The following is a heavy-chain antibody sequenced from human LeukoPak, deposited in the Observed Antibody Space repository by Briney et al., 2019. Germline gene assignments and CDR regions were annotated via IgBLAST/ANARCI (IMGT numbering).Heavy chain of an antibody. CDR1: GFTCTSSA. CDR3: AVNQISYYGMDV. V-gene: IGHV1-58*02. CDR2: IVVGSGNT. J-gene: IGHJ6*02. Sequence: SVKVSCKASGFTCTSSAMQWVRQARGQRLEWIGWIVVGSGNTNYAQKFQERVTITRDMSTSTAYMELSSLRSEDTAVYYCAVNQISYYGMDVWGQGTTVTVSS. D-gene: IGHD1-14*01.